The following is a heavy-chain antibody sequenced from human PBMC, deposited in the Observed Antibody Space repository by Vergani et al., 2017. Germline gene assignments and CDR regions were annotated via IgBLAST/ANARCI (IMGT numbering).Heavy chain of an antibody. CDR3: ARGRGSRLYYYYMDV. J-gene: IGHJ6*03. CDR2: INHSGST. D-gene: IGHD2-2*01. V-gene: IGHV4-34*01. CDR1: GGSFSGYY. Sequence: QVQLQQWGAGLLKPSETLSLTCAVYGGSFSGYYWSWIRQPPGKVLEWIGEINHSGSTNYNPSLKSRVTISVDTSKNQFSLKLSSVTAADTAVYYCARGRGSRLYYYYMDVWGKGTTVTVSS.